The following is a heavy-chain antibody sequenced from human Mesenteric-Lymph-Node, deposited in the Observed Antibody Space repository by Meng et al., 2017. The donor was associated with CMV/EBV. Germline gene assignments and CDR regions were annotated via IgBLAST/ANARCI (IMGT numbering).Heavy chain of an antibody. J-gene: IGHJ4*02. CDR3: ASATYYKVDY. D-gene: IGHD3-10*01. CDR1: GDSVSSDNW. V-gene: IGHV4-4*02. CDR2: IHHGGTT. Sequence: LTCAVSGDSVSSDNWWTWVRQPPGKGLEWIGEIHHGGTTAYNPSLRSRISFSVDKSRNQVSLHLTTVTAADTAVYYCASATYYKVDYWGQGTLVTVSS.